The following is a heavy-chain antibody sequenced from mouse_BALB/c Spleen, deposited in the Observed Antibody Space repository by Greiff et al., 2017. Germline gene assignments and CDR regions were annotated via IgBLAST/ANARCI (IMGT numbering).Heavy chain of an antibody. CDR3: SLRRGAY. CDR1: GFNIKDYY. CDR2: IDPENGDT. J-gene: IGHJ3*01. V-gene: IGHV14-4*02. D-gene: IGHD1-2*01. Sequence: VQLQQSGAELVRSGASVKLSCTASGFNIKDYYMHWVKQRPEQGLEWIGWIDPENGDTEYAPKFQGKATMTADTSSNTAYLQLSSLTSEDTAVYYCSLRRGAYWGQGTLVTVSA.